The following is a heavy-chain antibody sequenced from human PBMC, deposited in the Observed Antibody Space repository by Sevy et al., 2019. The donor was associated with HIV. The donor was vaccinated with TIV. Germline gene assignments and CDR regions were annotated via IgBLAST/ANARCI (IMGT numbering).Heavy chain of an antibody. CDR1: GFNFDSYT. CDR3: ARPYGSGSWEAFDV. J-gene: IGHJ3*01. V-gene: IGHV3-21*01. Sequence: GGSLRLSCAASGFNFDSYTMNWVRQAPGQGLEWVSSISGRSNYIYYADSLKGRFTISRDNAKNSVYLQRHSLRVDDTAVYFCARPYGSGSWEAFDVWGQGTVVTVSS. D-gene: IGHD3-10*01. CDR2: ISGRSNYI.